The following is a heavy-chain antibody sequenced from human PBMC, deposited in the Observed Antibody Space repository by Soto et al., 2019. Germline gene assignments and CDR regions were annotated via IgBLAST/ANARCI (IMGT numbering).Heavy chain of an antibody. CDR2: ISGSGGST. J-gene: IGHJ4*02. V-gene: IGHV3-23*01. CDR3: AKVWSSSSWYRG. Sequence: EVQLLESGGGLVQPGGSLRLSCAASGCTFSSYAMSWVRQAPGKGLEWVSAISGSGGSTYYADSVKGRFTISRDNSKNTLYLQMNSLRAEDTAVYYCAKVWSSSSWYRGWGQGTLVTVSS. D-gene: IGHD6-13*01. CDR1: GCTFSSYA.